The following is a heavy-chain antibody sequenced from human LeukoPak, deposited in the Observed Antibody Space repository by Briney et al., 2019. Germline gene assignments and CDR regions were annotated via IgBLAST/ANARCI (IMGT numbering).Heavy chain of an antibody. D-gene: IGHD5-24*01. J-gene: IGHJ5*02. Sequence: PSETLSLTCTVSGGSISSGGYYWSWIRQHPGEGLEWIGYIYYSGSTYYNPSLKSRVTISVDTSKNQFSLKLSSVTAADTAVYYCTATREMATIIGWFDPWGQGTLVTASS. V-gene: IGHV4-31*03. CDR2: IYYSGST. CDR3: TATREMATIIGWFDP. CDR1: GGSISSGGYY.